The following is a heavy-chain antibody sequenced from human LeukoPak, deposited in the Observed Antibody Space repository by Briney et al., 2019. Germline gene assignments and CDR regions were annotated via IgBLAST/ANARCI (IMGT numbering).Heavy chain of an antibody. CDR2: ISYDGNKK. D-gene: IGHD2-8*02. CDR1: GFTFSTYA. Sequence: PGGSLRLSCAASGFTFSTYAMHWVRQAPGKGLEWVTLISYDGNKKFYADSVKGRFTISRDNSRNTLFLQMNSLRLEDTAVYSCARGDLVAIDYWGQGTLVTVSS. CDR3: ARGDLVAIDY. V-gene: IGHV3-30-3*01. J-gene: IGHJ4*02.